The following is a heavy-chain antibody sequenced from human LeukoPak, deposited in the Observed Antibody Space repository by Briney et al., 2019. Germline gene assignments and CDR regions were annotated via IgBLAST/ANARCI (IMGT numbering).Heavy chain of an antibody. Sequence: ASVKVSCKASGYIFSHFYMHWVRQAPGQRLEWMGIINPSGDSTNYAQKFQGRVTMTRDTSTNTLYMELSSLRSEDTAVYYCARDLRQEAPFDYWGQGTLVTVSS. CDR1: GYIFSHFY. CDR2: INPSGDST. J-gene: IGHJ4*02. V-gene: IGHV1-46*01. CDR3: ARDLRQEAPFDY.